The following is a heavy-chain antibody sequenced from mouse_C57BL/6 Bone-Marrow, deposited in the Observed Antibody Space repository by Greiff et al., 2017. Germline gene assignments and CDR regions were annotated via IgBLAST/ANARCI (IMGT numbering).Heavy chain of an antibody. Sequence: VQLQQSGAELARPGASVKLSCKASGYTFTSYGISWVKQRTGQGLEWIGEIYPRSGNTYYNEKFKGKATLTADKSSSTAYMELRSLTSEDSAAYFCASRALWYFDVWDTGTAVTVTS. V-gene: IGHV1-81*01. CDR2: IYPRSGNT. CDR3: ASRALWYFDV. CDR1: GYTFTSYG. J-gene: IGHJ1*03.